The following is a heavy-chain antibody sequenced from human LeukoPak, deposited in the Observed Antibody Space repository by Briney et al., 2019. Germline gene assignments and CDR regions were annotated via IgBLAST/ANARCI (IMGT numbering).Heavy chain of an antibody. CDR3: ARAYNWNDGWNWFDP. V-gene: IGHV4-59*01. Sequence: SETLSLTCTVSGGSISSYYWSWIRQPPGKGLEWIGYIYYSGSTNYNPSLKSRVTISVDTSKNQFSLKLSSVTAADTAMYYCARAYNWNDGWNWFDPWGQGTLVTVSS. J-gene: IGHJ5*02. D-gene: IGHD1-20*01. CDR1: GGSISSYY. CDR2: IYYSGST.